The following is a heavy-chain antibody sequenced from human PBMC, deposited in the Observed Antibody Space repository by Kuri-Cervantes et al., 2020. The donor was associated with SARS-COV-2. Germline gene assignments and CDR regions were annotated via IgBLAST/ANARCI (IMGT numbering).Heavy chain of an antibody. CDR2: IYHSGST. CDR1: GGSISSYY. V-gene: IGHV4-59*04. CDR3: ARQRGRNYYMDV. Sequence: SETLSLTCTVSGGSISSYYWSWIRRPAGKGLEWIGSIYHSGSTYYNPSLKSRVTISVDTSKNQFFLKLSSVTAADTAVYYCARQRGRNYYMDVWGKGTTVTVSS. J-gene: IGHJ6*03. D-gene: IGHD1-1*01.